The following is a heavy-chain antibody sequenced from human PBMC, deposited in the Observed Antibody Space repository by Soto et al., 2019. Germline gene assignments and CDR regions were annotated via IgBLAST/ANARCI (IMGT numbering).Heavy chain of an antibody. Sequence: QVQLQESGPGLVKPSQTLSLTCTVSGGSISSGGYSWSWIRQHPGQGLGWIGYIYCSGSTYYNPSLKSRGTYPEDTSKNHFSRKLGAVTAADTSVYYCASSVAGGYFRGDGEDNEYALDIWGHGTMVTVAS. CDR3: ASSVAGGYFRGDGEDNEYALDI. V-gene: IGHV4-31*03. CDR2: IYCSGST. D-gene: IGHD3-10*02. CDR1: GGSISSGGYS. J-gene: IGHJ3*02.